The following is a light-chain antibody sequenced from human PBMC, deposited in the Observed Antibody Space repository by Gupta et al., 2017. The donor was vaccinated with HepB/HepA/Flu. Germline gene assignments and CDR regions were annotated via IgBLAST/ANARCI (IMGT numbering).Light chain of an antibody. V-gene: IGLV3-21*04. Sequence: SYVLTQPPSLSVAPGQTARVTCGGNNIGSKSVHWYQQKPGQAPVLVIYYDTDRPSGIPERFSGSNSGDTATLTIRWVEAGDEADDAGQVWDASSDLRVFGGGTKLTVL. CDR3: QVWDASSDLRV. CDR1: NIGSKS. J-gene: IGLJ3*02. CDR2: YDT.